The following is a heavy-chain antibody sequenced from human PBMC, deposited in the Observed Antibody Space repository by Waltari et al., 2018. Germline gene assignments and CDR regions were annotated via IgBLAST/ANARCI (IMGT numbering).Heavy chain of an antibody. D-gene: IGHD2-21*01. CDR1: GYTFTSYA. J-gene: IGHJ4*02. V-gene: IGHV1-3*01. CDR3: AREGEGYCGGDCLDY. CDR2: INAGNGNT. Sequence: QVQLVQSGAEVKKPGASVKVSCKASGYTFTSYAMHWVRQAPGQRLEWMGWINAGNGNTKDSQKFQGRVTITRDTAASTAYMELSSLRSEDTAVYYCAREGEGYCGGDCLDYWGQGTLVTVSS.